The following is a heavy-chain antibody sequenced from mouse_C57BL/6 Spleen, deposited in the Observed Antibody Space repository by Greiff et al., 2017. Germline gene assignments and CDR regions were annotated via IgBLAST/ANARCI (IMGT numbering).Heavy chain of an antibody. Sequence: EVQLVESGGGLVKPGGSLKLSCAASGFTFSDYGMHWVRQAPEKGLEWVAYISSGSSTIYYADTVKGRFTISRDNAKNTLFLQMTSLRSEDTAMYYCAIPFYYYGSCYGAMDYWGQGTSVTVSS. D-gene: IGHD1-1*01. CDR1: GFTFSDYG. V-gene: IGHV5-17*01. J-gene: IGHJ4*01. CDR3: AIPFYYYGSCYGAMDY. CDR2: ISSGSSTI.